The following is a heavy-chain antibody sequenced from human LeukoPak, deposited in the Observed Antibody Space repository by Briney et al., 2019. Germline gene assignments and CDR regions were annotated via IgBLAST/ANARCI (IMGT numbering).Heavy chain of an antibody. CDR2: INWNGGST. J-gene: IGHJ4*02. D-gene: IGHD2-21*01. CDR1: GFTFDDYG. V-gene: IGHV3-20*04. Sequence: GGSLRLSCAASGFTFDDYGMSWVRQAPGKGLEWVSGINWNGGSTGYADSVKGRFTISRDNAKNSLYLQMNSLRAEDTALYYCARVVNCDNLYSFDYWGQATLVTVSS. CDR3: ARVVNCDNLYSFDY.